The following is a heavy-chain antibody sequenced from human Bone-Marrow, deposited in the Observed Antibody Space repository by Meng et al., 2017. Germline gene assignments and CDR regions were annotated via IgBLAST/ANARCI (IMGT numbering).Heavy chain of an antibody. D-gene: IGHD5-12*01. Sequence: SETLSLTCAVYGGSFSGYYWSWIRQPPGKGREWIGEINHSGSTNYNPSLKSRVTISVDTSKNQFSRKLSSVTAADTAVYYCARVARLFGGYDLDYWGQGTLVTVSS. CDR1: GGSFSGYY. J-gene: IGHJ4*02. CDR3: ARVARLFGGYDLDY. V-gene: IGHV4-34*01. CDR2: INHSGST.